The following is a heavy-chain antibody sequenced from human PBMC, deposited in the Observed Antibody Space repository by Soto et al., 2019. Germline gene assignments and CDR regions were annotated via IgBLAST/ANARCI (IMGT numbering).Heavy chain of an antibody. CDR3: ARGGQLSYFDY. CDR1: GGSISSGGYY. D-gene: IGHD3-16*01. J-gene: IGHJ4*02. V-gene: IGHV4-31*03. Sequence: PSETLSLTCTVSGGSISSGGYYWSWIRQHPGKGLEWIGYIYYSGSTYYNPSLKSRVTISVDTSKNQFSLKLSSVTAAVTAVYYCARGGQLSYFDYWGQGTLVTVSS. CDR2: IYYSGST.